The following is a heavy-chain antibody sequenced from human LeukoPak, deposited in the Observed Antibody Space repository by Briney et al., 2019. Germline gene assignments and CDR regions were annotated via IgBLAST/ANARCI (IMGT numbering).Heavy chain of an antibody. J-gene: IGHJ4*02. CDR2: ISSCSSTI. V-gene: IGHV3-48*01. CDR3: ALFPGADHFDY. CDR1: GFTFSSYS. D-gene: IGHD1-26*01. Sequence: PGGSLRLSCAASGFTFSSYSMNWVRQAPGKGLEWVSYISSCSSTIYYADSVKGRFTISRDNSKNTLYLQMNSLRAEDTAVYYCALFPGADHFDYWGQGTLVTVSS.